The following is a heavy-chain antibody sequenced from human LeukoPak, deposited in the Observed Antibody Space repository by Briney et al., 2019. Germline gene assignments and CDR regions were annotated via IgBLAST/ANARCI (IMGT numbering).Heavy chain of an antibody. CDR3: ATPGYCSGGSCY. Sequence: GGSLRLSCAASGFTFSSYSMNWVRQAPGKGLEWVSYISSSSSYIYYADSVKGRFTISRDNAKNSLYLQMNSLRAEDTAVYYCATPGYCSGGSCYWGQGTLVTVSS. V-gene: IGHV3-21*01. D-gene: IGHD2-15*01. CDR1: GFTFSSYS. CDR2: ISSSSSYI. J-gene: IGHJ4*02.